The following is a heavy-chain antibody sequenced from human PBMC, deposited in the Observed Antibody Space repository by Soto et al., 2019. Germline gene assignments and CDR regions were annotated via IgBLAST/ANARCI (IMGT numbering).Heavy chain of an antibody. J-gene: IGHJ3*02. CDR2: IYYSGST. V-gene: IGHV4-31*03. Sequence: LSLTCTVSGGSVSSGAYYWTWIRQRPGKGLEWIGYIYYSGSTYYSPSLKSRLSISLDTSKNHFSLRLSSVTAADTAMYYCARARLRAVYAFDIWGQGTIVTVS. D-gene: IGHD5-12*01. CDR3: ARARLRAVYAFDI. CDR1: GGSVSSGAYY.